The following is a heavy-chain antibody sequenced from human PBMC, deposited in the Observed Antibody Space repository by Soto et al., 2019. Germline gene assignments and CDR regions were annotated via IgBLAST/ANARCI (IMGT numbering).Heavy chain of an antibody. V-gene: IGHV1-69*01. CDR3: ARGALTTLAYYYGMDV. CDR1: GGTFSSYT. CDR2: IIPIFGTT. D-gene: IGHD4-4*01. Sequence: SVKVSCKASGGTFSSYTMSWVRQAPVQGLEWMGGIIPIFGTTTYAHKFQGRVTITADESTSTVYTELSSLRGEDTAVYYCARGALTTLAYYYGMDVWGQGTTVTVSS. J-gene: IGHJ6*02.